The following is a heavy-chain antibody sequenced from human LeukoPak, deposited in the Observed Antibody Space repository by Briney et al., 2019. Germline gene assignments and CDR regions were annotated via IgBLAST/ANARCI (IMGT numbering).Heavy chain of an antibody. D-gene: IGHD1-1*01. J-gene: IGHJ4*02. CDR3: ARDWYNSPLDY. V-gene: IGHV3-30-3*01. CDR1: GFTFSSYA. CDR2: ISYDGSNK. Sequence: GGSLRLSCAASGFTFSSYAMNWVRQAPGKGLEWVAVISYDGSNKNYADSVKGRFTISKDNSKTTLYLQMNSLRAEDTAVYYCARDWYNSPLDYWGRRTLVTVSS.